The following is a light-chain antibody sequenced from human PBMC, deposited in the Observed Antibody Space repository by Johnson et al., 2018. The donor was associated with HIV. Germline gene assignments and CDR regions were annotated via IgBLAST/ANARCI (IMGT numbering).Light chain of an antibody. Sequence: SVLTQPPSVSAAPGQKVTISCSGSSSNIVNNYVSWYQQLPGTAPKLLIYDNNKRPSGIPDRFSGSKSGTSATLGITGLQTGDEADYYCGTWDSSLSGVFGTGTKVTVL. CDR2: DNN. J-gene: IGLJ1*01. CDR1: SSNIVNNY. CDR3: GTWDSSLSGV. V-gene: IGLV1-51*01.